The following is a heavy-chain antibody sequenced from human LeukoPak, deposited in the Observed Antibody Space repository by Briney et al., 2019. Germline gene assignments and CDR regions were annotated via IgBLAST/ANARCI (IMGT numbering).Heavy chain of an antibody. Sequence: GGSLRLSCVASGFIFSNFRMDWVRQAPGKGLEWISYITKTSTSMYYADSVKGRFTISRDNGKNSLFLQMNSLRDEDTAVYYCARGYDSGYYPPHLDYWGQGTLVTVSS. D-gene: IGHD3-22*01. CDR2: ITKTSTSM. J-gene: IGHJ4*02. V-gene: IGHV3-48*02. CDR1: GFIFSNFR. CDR3: ARGYDSGYYPPHLDY.